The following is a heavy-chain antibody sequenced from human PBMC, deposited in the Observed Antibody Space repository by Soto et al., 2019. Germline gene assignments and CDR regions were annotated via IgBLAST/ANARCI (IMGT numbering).Heavy chain of an antibody. V-gene: IGHV1-69*13. CDR2: IIPIFGTA. Sequence: SVKVSCKASGGTFSSYAISWLRKAPGQGLEWMGGIIPIFGTANYAQKFQGRVTITADESTSTDYMELSSLRSEDTAVYYCARETVVGGVAATKVFRSKWLDPWGRG. CDR1: GGTFSSYA. CDR3: ARETVVGGVAATKVFRSKWLDP. D-gene: IGHD2-15*01. J-gene: IGHJ5*02.